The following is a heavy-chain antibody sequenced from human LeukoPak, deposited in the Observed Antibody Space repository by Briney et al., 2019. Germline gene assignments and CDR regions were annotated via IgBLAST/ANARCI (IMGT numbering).Heavy chain of an antibody. V-gene: IGHV3-23*01. J-gene: IGHJ4*02. CDR3: AKDDTGYYFHY. CDR2: ISVSGGDT. D-gene: IGHD2-15*01. Sequence: PGGSLRLSCAASRFAFSNCAMSWVRQGPGKGLEWVSSISVSGGDTYYADSVKGRFTIPRDDSKTTLYLQMNSLRAEDTAVYYCAKDDTGYYFHYWGQGTLVTVSS. CDR1: RFAFSNCA.